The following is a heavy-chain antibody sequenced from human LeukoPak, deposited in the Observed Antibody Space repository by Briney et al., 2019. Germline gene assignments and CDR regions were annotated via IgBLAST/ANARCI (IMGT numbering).Heavy chain of an antibody. V-gene: IGHV5-51*01. CDR1: GYSFTSYW. CDR3: ARLVGGIAAAGHYFDY. Sequence: GESLKISRKGSGYSFTSYWIGWVRQMPGKGLEWMGIIYPGDSDTRYSPSFQGQVTISADKSMSTAYLQLSSLKASDTAMYYCARLVGGIAAAGHYFDYWGQGTLVTVSS. CDR2: IYPGDSDT. J-gene: IGHJ4*02. D-gene: IGHD6-13*01.